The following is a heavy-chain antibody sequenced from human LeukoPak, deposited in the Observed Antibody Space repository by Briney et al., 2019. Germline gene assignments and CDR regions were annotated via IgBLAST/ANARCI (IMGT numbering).Heavy chain of an antibody. V-gene: IGHV3-48*03. CDR1: GFTFSSYE. CDR2: ISSSGSTI. Sequence: PGGSLRLSCAASGFTFSSYEMNWVRQAPGKGLEWVSYISSSGSTIYYADSVKGRFTISRDNAKNSLYLQMNSLRAEDTAVYYCAREPRSVVGSYVDWFDPWGQGTLVTVSS. CDR3: AREPRSVVGSYVDWFDP. J-gene: IGHJ5*02. D-gene: IGHD1-26*01.